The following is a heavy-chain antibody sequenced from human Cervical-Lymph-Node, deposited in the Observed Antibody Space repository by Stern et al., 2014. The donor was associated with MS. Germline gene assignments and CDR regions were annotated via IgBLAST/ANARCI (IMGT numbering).Heavy chain of an antibody. D-gene: IGHD1-26*01. CDR3: ARINSGSYFDAFDV. Sequence: ESGPALVKPTQTLTLTCTFSGFSLSSSGMCVGWIRQPPGKALEWLALIDWDDEKYYSTSLKSRLTISKDTSANQVVLTMTDMDPVDTASYYCARINSGSYFDAFDVWGQGTMVTVSS. CDR1: GFSLSSSGMC. J-gene: IGHJ3*01. CDR2: IDWDDEK. V-gene: IGHV2-70*01.